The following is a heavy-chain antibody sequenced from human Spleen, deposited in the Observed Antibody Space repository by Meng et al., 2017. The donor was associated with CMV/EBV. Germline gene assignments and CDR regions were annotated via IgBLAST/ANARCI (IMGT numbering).Heavy chain of an antibody. CDR3: ARGGTYSDDYYGMDV. Sequence: GTFDSHTVSWVRQAPGQGLEWMGRIIPLFGATLYAQKFQGRVTIRADKSTGTAYVEVNSLRPEDTAVYYCARGGTYSDDYYGMDVWGLGTMVTVSS. CDR1: GTFDSHT. V-gene: IGHV1-69*08. J-gene: IGHJ6*02. CDR2: IIPLFGAT. D-gene: IGHD1-26*01.